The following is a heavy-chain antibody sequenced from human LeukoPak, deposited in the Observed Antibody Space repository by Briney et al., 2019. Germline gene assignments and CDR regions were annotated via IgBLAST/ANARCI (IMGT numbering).Heavy chain of an antibody. D-gene: IGHD1-26*01. J-gene: IGHJ4*02. V-gene: IGHV1-24*01. CDR1: GNSLRDTS. CDR2: FEPEDGEP. Sequence: EASVKVSCKVSGNSLRDTSIRWVRQAPGQWLEWMGGFEPEDGEPIFAQTFQGRLSMTEDTSTDTAHMELSSLTVEDTAVYYCATADKWEPLDYWGQGTLVTVSS. CDR3: ATADKWEPLDY.